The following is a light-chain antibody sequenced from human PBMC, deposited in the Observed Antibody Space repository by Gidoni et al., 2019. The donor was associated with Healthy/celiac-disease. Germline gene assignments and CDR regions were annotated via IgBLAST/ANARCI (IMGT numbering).Light chain of an antibody. Sequence: DIVMTQSPLSLPVTPAEPASISCRSSQSLLHSNGYNYLDWYLQKPGQSPQLLIYLGSNRASGVPDRVSGSGSGTDVTLKSSRVEAEDVGVYYCRQALQTPLTFGGXTKVEIK. CDR2: LGS. CDR3: RQALQTPLT. CDR1: QSLLHSNGYNY. V-gene: IGKV2-28*01. J-gene: IGKJ4*01.